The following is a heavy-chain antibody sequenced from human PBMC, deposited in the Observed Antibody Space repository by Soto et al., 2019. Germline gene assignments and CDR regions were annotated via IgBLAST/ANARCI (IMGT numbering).Heavy chain of an antibody. D-gene: IGHD5-18*01. Sequence: ASVKVSCKASGYTFTSYAMHWVRQAPGQRLEWMGWINAGNGNTKYSQKFQGRVTITRDTSASTAYMELSSLRSEDTAVYYCARVKGHVDTAMVTGDAFDIWGQGTMVTVSS. CDR2: INAGNGNT. V-gene: IGHV1-3*01. CDR3: ARVKGHVDTAMVTGDAFDI. J-gene: IGHJ3*02. CDR1: GYTFTSYA.